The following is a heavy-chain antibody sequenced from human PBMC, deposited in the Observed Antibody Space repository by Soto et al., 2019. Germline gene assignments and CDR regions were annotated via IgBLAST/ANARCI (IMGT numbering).Heavy chain of an antibody. Sequence: GGSLRLSCAASGFDFSNYGMSWVRKAPGKGLEWVSAISGTAHASYYAASVKGRFTISRDNSKNTLYLHMNSLRVEDTAVYFCVKDAPQPFSDWGQGTLVTVSS. J-gene: IGHJ4*02. CDR3: VKDAPQPFSD. CDR1: GFDFSNYG. V-gene: IGHV3-23*01. D-gene: IGHD3-3*02. CDR2: ISGTAHAS.